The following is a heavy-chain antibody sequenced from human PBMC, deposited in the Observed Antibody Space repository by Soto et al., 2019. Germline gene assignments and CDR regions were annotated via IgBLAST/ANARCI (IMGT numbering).Heavy chain of an antibody. CDR3: ARGDAVVVPARFDP. J-gene: IGHJ5*02. V-gene: IGHV1-18*01. CDR1: GYTFTNYD. D-gene: IGHD2-15*01. Sequence: QVQLVQSGAEVKKPGASVKVSCKTSGYTFTNYDIAWLRQAPGQGLEWLGWISVYNGHTNYAQNLQGWIIITTDKSTSTAYMDLMSLRTDDTAVYFCARGDAVVVPARFDPWGQGTLVTVSS. CDR2: ISVYNGHT.